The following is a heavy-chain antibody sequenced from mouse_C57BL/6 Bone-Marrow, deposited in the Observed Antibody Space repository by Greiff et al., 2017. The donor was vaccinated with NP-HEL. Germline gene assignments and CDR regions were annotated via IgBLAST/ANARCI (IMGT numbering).Heavy chain of an antibody. J-gene: IGHJ3*01. CDR1: GYTFTSYW. CDR2: IDPSDSYT. Sequence: QVQLQQPGAELVMPGASVKLSCKASGYTFTSYWMHWVKQRPGQGLDWIGEIDPSDSYTNYNQKFKGKSTLTVDKSSSTAYMQLSSLTSEDSAVYYCARSLLGGFAYWGQGTLVTVTA. CDR3: ARSLLGGFAY. V-gene: IGHV1-69*01. D-gene: IGHD3-1*01.